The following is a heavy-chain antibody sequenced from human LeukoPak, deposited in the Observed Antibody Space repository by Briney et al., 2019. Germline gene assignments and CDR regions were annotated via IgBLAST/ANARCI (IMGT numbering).Heavy chain of an antibody. D-gene: IGHD1-26*01. CDR1: GASVTSSY. J-gene: IGHJ3*02. Sequence: SETLTLACTVSGASVTSSYWSWIRQPPGKGLEWIGYTYYSGSTNYKSSLKSRVSISVDPSRNQFSLKLNYVSAADTAVYYCARGTFRGTGDGAYHIWGQGTMVTVSS. V-gene: IGHV4-59*02. CDR3: ARGTFRGTGDGAYHI. CDR2: TYYSGST.